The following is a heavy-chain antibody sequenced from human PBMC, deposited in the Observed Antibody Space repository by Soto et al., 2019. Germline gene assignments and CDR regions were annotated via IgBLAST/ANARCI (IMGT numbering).Heavy chain of an antibody. V-gene: IGHV4-4*02. CDR3: VPSLNYDFWRDGGRHYYFDY. D-gene: IGHD3-3*01. J-gene: IGHJ4*02. CDR1: GGSISSSYW. Sequence: SETLSLTCAVSGGSISSSYWWNWVRQHPGKGLEWIGKIYHSGSTNYHPSLKNRVTISVDKSNNQFSLRMSSVTAADTAVYFFVPSLNYDFWRDGGRHYYFDYWGQGTLVTVSS. CDR2: IYHSGST.